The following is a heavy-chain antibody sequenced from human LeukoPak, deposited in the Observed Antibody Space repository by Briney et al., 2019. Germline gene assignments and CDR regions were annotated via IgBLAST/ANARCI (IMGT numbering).Heavy chain of an antibody. CDR3: AKGPMIVVVNA. CDR2: ISGSGGST. J-gene: IGHJ5*02. D-gene: IGHD3-22*01. CDR1: GFTFSSYA. Sequence: GGSLRLSCAASGFTFSSYAMSWVRQAPGKGLEWVSAISGSGGSTYYADSVKGRFTISRDNSKDTLYLQMNSLRAEDTAVYYCAKGPMIVVVNAWGQGTLVTVSS. V-gene: IGHV3-23*01.